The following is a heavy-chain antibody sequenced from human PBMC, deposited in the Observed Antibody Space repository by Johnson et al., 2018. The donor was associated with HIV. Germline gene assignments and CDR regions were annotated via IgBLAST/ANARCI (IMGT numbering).Heavy chain of an antibody. Sequence: MLLVESGGGLVKPGGSLRLSCAASGFTFSSYWMSWVRQAPGKGLEWVANIKQDGSEKYYVDSVKGRFTISRDNAKNSLYLQMNSLRAEDTAMYYCARDSVYGDYDGVDAFDMWGQGTMVTVSS. V-gene: IGHV3-7*03. J-gene: IGHJ3*02. CDR2: IKQDGSEK. CDR3: ARDSVYGDYDGVDAFDM. D-gene: IGHD4-17*01. CDR1: GFTFSSYW.